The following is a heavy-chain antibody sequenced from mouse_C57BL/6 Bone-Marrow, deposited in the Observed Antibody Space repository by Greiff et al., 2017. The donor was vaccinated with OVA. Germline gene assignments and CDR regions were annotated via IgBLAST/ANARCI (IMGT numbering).Heavy chain of an antibody. Sequence: VQLQQPGAELVMPGASVKLSCKASGYTFTSYWMHWVKQRPGQGLEWIGEIDPSAGYTNYNQKFKGKSTLTVDKSSSTAYMQLSSLTSEDSAVYYCARTYYPVGEGGYYYAMDYWGQGTSVTVSS. D-gene: IGHD1-1*01. CDR3: ARTYYPVGEGGYYYAMDY. J-gene: IGHJ4*01. CDR2: IDPSAGYT. CDR1: GYTFTSYW. V-gene: IGHV1-69*01.